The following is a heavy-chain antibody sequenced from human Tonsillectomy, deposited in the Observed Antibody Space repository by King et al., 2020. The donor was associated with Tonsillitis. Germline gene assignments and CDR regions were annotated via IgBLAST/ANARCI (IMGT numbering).Heavy chain of an antibody. J-gene: IGHJ4*02. V-gene: IGHV5-51*01. Sequence: VQLVESGAEVKKPGESLKISCKASGYDFYFYWIGWVRQMPGKGLGWIGIIYPSDSDTRYSPSFQGQVNISADKSISTAYLQWNSLKASDTAMYFCARHFYSCYDLLGTDFWGQGTLVTVSS. CDR1: GYDFYFYW. CDR2: IYPSDSDT. CDR3: ARHFYSCYDLLGTDF. D-gene: IGHD5-12*01.